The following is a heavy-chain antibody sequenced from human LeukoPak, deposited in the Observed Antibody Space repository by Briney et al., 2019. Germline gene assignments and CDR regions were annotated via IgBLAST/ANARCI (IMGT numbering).Heavy chain of an antibody. CDR2: ISYDGSNK. Sequence: QTGGSPRLSCAASGFTFSRYGMHWVRQAPGKGLEWLAVISYDGSNKKYADSVKGRFTISRDNSKNTLYLQMNSLRAEHTAVYYCARPMVRGNDYWGQGTLVIVSS. D-gene: IGHD3-10*01. J-gene: IGHJ4*02. CDR1: GFTFSRYG. CDR3: ARPMVRGNDY. V-gene: IGHV3-30*03.